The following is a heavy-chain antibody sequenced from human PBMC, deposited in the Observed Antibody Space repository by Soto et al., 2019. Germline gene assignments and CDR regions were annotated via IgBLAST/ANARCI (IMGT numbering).Heavy chain of an antibody. Sequence: SETLSLTCAVYGGSFSCYYWSWIRQPPGKGLEWIGEINHSGSTNYNPSLKSRVTISVDTSKNQFSLKLSSVTAADTAVYYCARCEVTGTNWFDPWGQGTLVTVSS. J-gene: IGHJ5*02. CDR1: GGSFSCYY. D-gene: IGHD1-7*01. V-gene: IGHV4-34*01. CDR2: INHSGST. CDR3: ARCEVTGTNWFDP.